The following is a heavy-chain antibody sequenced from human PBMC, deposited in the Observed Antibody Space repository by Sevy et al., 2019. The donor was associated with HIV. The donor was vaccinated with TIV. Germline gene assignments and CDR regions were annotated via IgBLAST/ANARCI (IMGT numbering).Heavy chain of an antibody. D-gene: IGHD2-15*01. CDR3: ATSLMPYCSGGSCYYFDY. J-gene: IGHJ4*02. V-gene: IGHV3-30*03. CDR1: GFTFSSYG. Sequence: GWSLRLSCAASGFTFSSYGMHWVRQAPGKGLEWVAVISYDGSDKYYADSVKGRFTISRDNSKNTLYLQMNSLRAEDTAVYYCATSLMPYCSGGSCYYFDYWGQGTLVTVSS. CDR2: ISYDGSDK.